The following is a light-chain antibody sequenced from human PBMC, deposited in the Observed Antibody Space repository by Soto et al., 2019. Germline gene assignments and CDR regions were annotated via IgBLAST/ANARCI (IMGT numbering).Light chain of an antibody. CDR1: QSVSRY. Sequence: EIVLTQSPATLSLSPGERATLSCRASQSVSRYLAWYQQKPGQAPRLLIYDASNRATRIPARFSGSGSGTDFSLTISSLEPEGFAVYYFQQRSNWPSTFGQGTKVEIK. CDR3: QQRSNWPST. CDR2: DAS. J-gene: IGKJ1*01. V-gene: IGKV3-11*01.